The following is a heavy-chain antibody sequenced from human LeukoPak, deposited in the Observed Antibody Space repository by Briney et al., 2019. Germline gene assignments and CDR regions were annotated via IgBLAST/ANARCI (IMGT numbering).Heavy chain of an antibody. CDR2: IYPGDSDT. CDR1: GYSFTSYW. Sequence: GESLKISCKGSGYSFTSYWIGWVRQMPGKGLEWMGIIYPGDSDTRYSPSFQGQVTISADKSISTAYLQWSSLKASDTAMYYCARRVKGYCSSTSCFFDYWGQGTLVTVSS. V-gene: IGHV5-51*01. CDR3: ARRVKGYCSSTSCFFDY. J-gene: IGHJ4*02. D-gene: IGHD2-2*01.